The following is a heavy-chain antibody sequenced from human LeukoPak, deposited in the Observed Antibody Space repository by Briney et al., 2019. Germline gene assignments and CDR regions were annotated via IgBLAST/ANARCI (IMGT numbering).Heavy chain of an antibody. CDR2: INYLGSTR. Sequence: GGSLRLTCAASGFTFTNFGLHWFRQAPGKGLEWVAFINYLGSTRFYADSVKGRFTVSRDDSMSTLYLQMNSLRPEDMAVYYCAKDRDWAFDYWGQGTLVTVSS. CDR3: AKDRDWAFDY. D-gene: IGHD3/OR15-3a*01. J-gene: IGHJ4*02. V-gene: IGHV3-30*02. CDR1: GFTFTNFG.